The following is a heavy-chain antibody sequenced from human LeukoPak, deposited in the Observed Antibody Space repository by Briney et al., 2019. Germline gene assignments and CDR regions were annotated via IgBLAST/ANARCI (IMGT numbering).Heavy chain of an antibody. CDR1: GVSISSGGYY. CDR3: ARGPVKDYSNY. D-gene: IGHD4-11*01. Sequence: NPSETLSLTCTVSGVSISSGGYYWSWIRQHPGKGLEWIGYIYYSGSTHYNPSLKSRITISLDTSNKQFSLKLSSVTAADTAVYYCARGPVKDYSNYWGQGTLVTVSS. CDR2: IYYSGST. J-gene: IGHJ4*02. V-gene: IGHV4-31*03.